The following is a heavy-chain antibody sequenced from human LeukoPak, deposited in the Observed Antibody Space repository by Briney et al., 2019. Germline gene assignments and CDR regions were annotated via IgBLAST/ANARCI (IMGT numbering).Heavy chain of an antibody. J-gene: IGHJ4*02. CDR1: GFTFSTYA. CDR3: AKATPIAAAGYFDF. CDR2: IRGSGDST. Sequence: GGSLRLSCAASGFTFSTYAMSWVRQAPGKGLEWVPAIRGSGDSTYYANSVKGRFTISRDNSKNTLYLQINSLRAEDAAIYYCAKATPIAAAGYFDFWGQGTLVTVSS. D-gene: IGHD6-13*01. V-gene: IGHV3-23*01.